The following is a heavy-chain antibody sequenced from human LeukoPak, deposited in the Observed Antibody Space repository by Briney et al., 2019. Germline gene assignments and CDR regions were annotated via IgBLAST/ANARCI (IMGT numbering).Heavy chain of an antibody. CDR3: ARENCSGGSCYSGWFDP. CDR1: GGSISSYY. Sequence: PSETLSLTCTVSGGSISSYYWSWLRQPAGKGLEWIWRIYTSRSTNYNPSLKSRVTMSVDTSKNQFSLKLSSVTAAKTGVYYCARENCSGGSCYSGWFDPWGQGTLVTVSS. V-gene: IGHV4-4*07. D-gene: IGHD2-15*01. J-gene: IGHJ5*02. CDR2: IYTSRST.